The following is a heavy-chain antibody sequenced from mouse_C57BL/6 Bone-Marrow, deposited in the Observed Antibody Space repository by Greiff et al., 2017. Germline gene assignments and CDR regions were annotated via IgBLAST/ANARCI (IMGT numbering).Heavy chain of an antibody. CDR2: IDPSDSYT. J-gene: IGHJ2*01. CDR1: GYTFTSYW. D-gene: IGHD1-1*01. V-gene: IGHV1-59*01. CDR3: ARRIYGSSYGYFDY. Sequence: QVQLQQPGAELVRPGTSVKLSCKASGYTFTSYWIHWVKQRPGQGLEWIGVIDPSDSYTNYNQKFKGKATLTVDTSSSTAYMQLSSLTSEDSAVYYCARRIYGSSYGYFDYWGQGTTLTVSS.